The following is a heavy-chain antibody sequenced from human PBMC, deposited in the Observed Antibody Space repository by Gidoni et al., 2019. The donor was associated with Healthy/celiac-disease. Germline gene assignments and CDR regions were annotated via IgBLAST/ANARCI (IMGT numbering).Heavy chain of an antibody. D-gene: IGHD3-10*01. V-gene: IGHV3-30-3*01. CDR2: ISYDGSNK. CDR3: ARDDNYYGSGSYYKAPRGGAFDI. J-gene: IGHJ3*02. Sequence: QVQLVESGGGVVQPGGSLRLSCAASGFTFSSYAMHCVRQDPAKGLAGGAVISYDGSNKYYADSVKGRFTISRYNSKNTLYLQMNSLRAEDTAVYYCARDDNYYGSGSYYKAPRGGAFDIWGQGTMVTVSA. CDR1: GFTFSSYA.